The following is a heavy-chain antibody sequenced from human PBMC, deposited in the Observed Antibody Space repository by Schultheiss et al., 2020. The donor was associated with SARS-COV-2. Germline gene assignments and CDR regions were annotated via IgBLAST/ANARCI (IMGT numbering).Heavy chain of an antibody. J-gene: IGHJ6*02. Sequence: GGSLRLSCAASGFTFSSYWMHWVRQAPGKGLVWVSRINSDGSSTSYADSVKGRFTISRDNAKNTLYLQMNSLRAEDTAVYYCAKGGVWGYYGMDVWGQGTTVTVSS. CDR3: AKGGVWGYYGMDV. V-gene: IGHV3-74*01. CDR2: INSDGSST. CDR1: GFTFSSYW. D-gene: IGHD3-10*01.